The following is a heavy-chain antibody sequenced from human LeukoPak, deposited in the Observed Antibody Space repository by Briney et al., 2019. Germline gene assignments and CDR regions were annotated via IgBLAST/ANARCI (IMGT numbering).Heavy chain of an antibody. J-gene: IGHJ4*02. V-gene: IGHV3-33*01. CDR3: ARSMAAADY. CDR2: MWYDGSKK. CDR1: GFTFSTYG. D-gene: IGHD6-13*01. Sequence: PGGSLRLSCGPSGFTFSTYGMQWVRQAPGKGLEWVAVMWYDGSKKYYADSVKGRFTVSRDNSKNTLYLEMNSLRAEDTAVYYCARSMAAADYWGQGTLVTVSS.